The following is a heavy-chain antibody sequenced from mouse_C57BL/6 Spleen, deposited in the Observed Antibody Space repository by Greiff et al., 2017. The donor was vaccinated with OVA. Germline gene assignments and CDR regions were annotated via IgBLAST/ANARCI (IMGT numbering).Heavy chain of an antibody. CDR1: GYTFTSYW. CDR2: IYPSDSET. Sequence: QVQLQQPGAELVRPGSSVKLSCKASGYTFTSYWMDWVKQRPGQGLEWIGNIYPSDSETHYNQKFKDKATLTVDKSSSTAYMQLSSLTSEDSAVYYCARGGTALSYYAMDYWGQGTSVTVSS. D-gene: IGHD3-3*01. J-gene: IGHJ4*01. V-gene: IGHV1-61*01. CDR3: ARGGTALSYYAMDY.